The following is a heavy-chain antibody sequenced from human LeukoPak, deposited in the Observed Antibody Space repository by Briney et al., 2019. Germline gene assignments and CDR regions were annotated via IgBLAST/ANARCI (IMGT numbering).Heavy chain of an antibody. CDR1: GRSFSSYA. V-gene: IGHV1-69*01. J-gene: IGHJ4*02. CDR2: ITPVFGTA. D-gene: IGHD6-13*01. CDR3: ARGSASNWPVDI. Sequence: GSSVRVSCKASGRSFSSYAISWVRQAPGRGLEWMGGITPVFGTAKYAQRFQGRVTISADDSTSTAYLEVTKVTSEDTAVYYCARGSASNWPVDIWGRRTLITVSS.